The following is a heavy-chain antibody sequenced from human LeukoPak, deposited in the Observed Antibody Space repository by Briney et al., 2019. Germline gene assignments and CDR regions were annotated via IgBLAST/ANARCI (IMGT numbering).Heavy chain of an antibody. V-gene: IGHV1-2*04. CDR3: ARAMGSSWYSLSYNWFDP. CDR2: INPNSGGT. Sequence: GASVKVSCKASGYTFTGYYMHWVRQAPGQGLEWMGWINPNSGGTNYAQKFQGCVTMTRDTSISTAYMELSRLRSDDTAVYYCARAMGSSWYSLSYNWFDPWGQGTLVTVSS. D-gene: IGHD6-13*01. CDR1: GYTFTGYY. J-gene: IGHJ5*02.